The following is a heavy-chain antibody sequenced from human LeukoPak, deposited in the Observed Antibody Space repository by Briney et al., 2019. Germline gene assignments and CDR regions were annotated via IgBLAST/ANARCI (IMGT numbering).Heavy chain of an antibody. CDR2: IYYSGST. J-gene: IGHJ4*02. D-gene: IGHD4-23*01. V-gene: IGHV4-39*07. CDR1: GGSISSSSYY. CDR3: AREDYGGNSGYPDY. Sequence: SETLSLTCTVSGGSISSSSYYWGWIRQPPGKGLEWIGSIYYSGSTYYNPSLKSRVTISVDTSKNQFSLKLSSVTAADTAVYYCAREDYGGNSGYPDYWGQGTLVTVSS.